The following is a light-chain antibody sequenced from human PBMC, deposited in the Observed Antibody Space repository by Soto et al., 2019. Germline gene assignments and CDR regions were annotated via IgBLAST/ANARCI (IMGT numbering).Light chain of an antibody. CDR2: DVS. Sequence: EIVLTQSPGTLSLSPGERATLSCRASQSVSTYLAWYQQKPGQAPRLLIYDVSNRATGTPARFSGSGSETDFTLTISSLEPEDFAVYYCQQRSNWPPTWTFGQGTKVEIK. J-gene: IGKJ1*01. V-gene: IGKV3-11*01. CDR3: QQRSNWPPTWT. CDR1: QSVSTY.